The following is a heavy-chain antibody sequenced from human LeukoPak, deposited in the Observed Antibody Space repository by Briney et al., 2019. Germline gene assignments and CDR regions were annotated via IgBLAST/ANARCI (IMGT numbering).Heavy chain of an antibody. CDR1: GFTFSSYW. V-gene: IGHV3-7*01. CDR3: ARGSRYCSSTSCYNYYYYYMDV. Sequence: GGSLRLSCAASGFTFSSYWMSWVRQAPGKGLEWGAHIKQDGSEKYYVDSVKGRFTISRDNAKNSLYLQMNSLRAEDTAVYYCARGSRYCSSTSCYNYYYYYMDVWGKGTTVTVSS. J-gene: IGHJ6*03. CDR2: IKQDGSEK. D-gene: IGHD2-2*02.